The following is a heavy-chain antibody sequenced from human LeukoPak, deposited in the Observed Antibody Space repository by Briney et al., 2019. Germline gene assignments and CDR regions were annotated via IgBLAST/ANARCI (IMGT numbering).Heavy chain of an antibody. Sequence: GGSLRLSCAASGFTFSSCAMSWVRQAPGKGLEWVSAISGSGGSTYYADSAKGRFTISSDNSKNTLYLQMNSLRAEDTAVYYCAKDNKDSSGWYIFFDYWGQGTLVTVSS. V-gene: IGHV3-23*01. J-gene: IGHJ4*02. CDR2: ISGSGGST. CDR1: GFTFSSCA. CDR3: AKDNKDSSGWYIFFDY. D-gene: IGHD6-19*01.